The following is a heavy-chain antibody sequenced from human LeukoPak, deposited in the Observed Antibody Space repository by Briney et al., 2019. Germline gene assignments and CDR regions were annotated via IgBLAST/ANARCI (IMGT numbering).Heavy chain of an antibody. CDR1: GFIFNKAW. Sequence: GGSLRLSCAASGFIFNKAWMNWVRQAPGKGPEWVGRIKSNNDGGTTDYASPVEGRFIISRDDSKNTIYLQMDRLIIDDTAIYYCTPVMVEDRGFWGQGTLVTVSS. CDR2: IKSNNDGGTT. J-gene: IGHJ4*02. CDR3: TPVMVEDRGF. D-gene: IGHD2-21*01. V-gene: IGHV3-15*01.